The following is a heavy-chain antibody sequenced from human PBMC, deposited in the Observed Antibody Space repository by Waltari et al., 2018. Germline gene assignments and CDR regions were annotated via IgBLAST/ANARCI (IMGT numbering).Heavy chain of an antibody. Sequence: QVQLQQWGAGLLKPSETLSLTCAVYGGSFSGYYWSWIRQPPGKGLEWMGEIHQRGSTTDNPSLRSRVTIAVDTSKNQFSLKLSSVTAADTAVYYCARRRGYCSSTSCYDYYYYGMDVWGQGTTVTVSS. CDR2: IHQRGST. CDR3: ARRRGYCSSTSCYDYYYYGMDV. V-gene: IGHV4-34*01. CDR1: GGSFSGYY. J-gene: IGHJ6*02. D-gene: IGHD2-2*01.